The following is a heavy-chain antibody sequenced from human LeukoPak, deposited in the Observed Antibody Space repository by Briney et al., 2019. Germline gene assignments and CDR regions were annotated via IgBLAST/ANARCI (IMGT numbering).Heavy chain of an antibody. V-gene: IGHV4-59*08. J-gene: IGHJ6*02. CDR1: GGSISSYY. CDR2: IYYSGST. Sequence: SETLSLTCTVSGGSISSYYWSWIRQPPGKGLEWIGYIYYSGSTNYNPSLKSRVTMSVDTSKNQFSLKLSSVTAADTAVYYCARSDSSSSEDYYYGMDVWGQGTTVTVSS. CDR3: ARSDSSSSEDYYYGMDV. D-gene: IGHD6-6*01.